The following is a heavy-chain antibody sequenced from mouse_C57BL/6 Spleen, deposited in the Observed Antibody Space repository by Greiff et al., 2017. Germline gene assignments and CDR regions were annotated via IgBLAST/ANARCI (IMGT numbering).Heavy chain of an antibody. D-gene: IGHD1-1*01. V-gene: IGHV1-61*01. Sequence: QVQLKQPGAELVRPGSSVKLSCKASGYTFTSYWMDWVKQRPGQGLEWIGNIYPSDSETHYNQKFKDKATLTVDKSSSTAYMQLSSLTSEDSAVYYCARGGAYYYGSRDYWGQGTTLTVSS. CDR3: ARGGAYYYGSRDY. CDR1: GYTFTSYW. J-gene: IGHJ2*01. CDR2: IYPSDSET.